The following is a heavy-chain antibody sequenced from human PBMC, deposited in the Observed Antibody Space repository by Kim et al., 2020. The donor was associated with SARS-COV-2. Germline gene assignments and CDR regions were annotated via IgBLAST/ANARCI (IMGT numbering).Heavy chain of an antibody. CDR2: IAYQFYT. V-gene: IGHV4-39*01. J-gene: IGHJ4*02. CDR3: ARHASLCITFDL. D-gene: IGHD3-10*01. CDR1: GQAITDTSSF. Sequence: SETLSLTCSVSGQAITDTSSFWGWVRQAPGAGLEWIASIAYQFYTYDNPSLKSRVAVSVDMSTNQFSLMLHSLSASDAAVYFCARHASLCITFDLWGQG.